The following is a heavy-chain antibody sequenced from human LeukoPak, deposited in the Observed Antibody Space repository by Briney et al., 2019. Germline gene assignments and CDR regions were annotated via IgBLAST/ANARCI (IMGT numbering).Heavy chain of an antibody. CDR1: GFTFSSYS. J-gene: IGHJ6*02. CDR3: AREPPVAGKIPYYGMDV. V-gene: IGHV3-48*01. Sequence: GGSLRLSCAASGFTFSSYSMNWVRQAPGKGLEWVSYISSSSSTIYYADSVKGRFTISRDNAKNSLYLQMNSLRAEDTAVYYCAREPPVAGKIPYYGMDVWGQGTTVTVSS. D-gene: IGHD6-19*01. CDR2: ISSSSSTI.